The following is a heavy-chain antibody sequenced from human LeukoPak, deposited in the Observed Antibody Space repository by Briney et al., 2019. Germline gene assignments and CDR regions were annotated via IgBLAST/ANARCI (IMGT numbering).Heavy chain of an antibody. J-gene: IGHJ3*02. D-gene: IGHD3-22*01. CDR2: IYNSGST. CDR1: GGSISSYY. CDR3: ACLTTADAFDI. Sequence: PSETLSLTRSVSGGSISSYYWSWIRQPPGKGLEWIGYIYNSGSTNYNPSLKSRVTISVDTSKNQFSLKLSSVTAADTAVYYCACLTTADAFDIWGQGTKVTVSS. V-gene: IGHV4-59*01.